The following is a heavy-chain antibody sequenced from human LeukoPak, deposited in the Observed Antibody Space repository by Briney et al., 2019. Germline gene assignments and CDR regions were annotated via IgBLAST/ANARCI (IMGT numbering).Heavy chain of an antibody. CDR3: ARGRKRPGSITIFGVPYNWFFP. CDR2: INHSGST. D-gene: IGHD3-3*01. V-gene: IGHV4-34*01. J-gene: IGHJ5*02. CDR1: GGSFSGYY. Sequence: SETLSLTCAVYGGSFSGYYWSWIRQPPGNVLEWIGEINHSGSTNYNPSLKSRVTISVDTSKNQFSLKLSSVTAADTAVYYCARGRKRPGSITIFGVPYNWFFPWGQGTLGTVSS.